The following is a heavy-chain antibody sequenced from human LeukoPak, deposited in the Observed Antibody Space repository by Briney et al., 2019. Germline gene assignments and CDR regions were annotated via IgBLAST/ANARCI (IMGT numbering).Heavy chain of an antibody. J-gene: IGHJ2*01. CDR1: GCSMCSYY. CDR3: ASRIPMISAYWYFDL. V-gene: IGHV4-59*01. Sequence: SETLSLTCTVSGCSMCSYYWRWIRQPPGKGLEWIGYIYYSGSTNYNPSLKSRVTISVDTSKNQFSLKLSSVTAADTAVYYCASRIPMISAYWYFDLWGRGTLVTVSS. CDR2: IYYSGST. D-gene: IGHD3-22*01.